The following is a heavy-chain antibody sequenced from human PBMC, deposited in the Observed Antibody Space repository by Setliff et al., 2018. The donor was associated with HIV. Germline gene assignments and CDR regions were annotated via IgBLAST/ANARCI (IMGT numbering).Heavy chain of an antibody. J-gene: IGHJ4*01. D-gene: IGHD5-12*01. Sequence: SETLSLTCSVSGDSISSGGHYWSWIRQSPGKGLEWIGYIHYSGSTYYNPSLKSRVTISVDSSKNQFSLKLSSVTAADTAVYYCARDARWLQFPYFDYWGQGTLVTVSS. CDR1: GDSISSGGHY. CDR2: IHYSGST. CDR3: ARDARWLQFPYFDY. V-gene: IGHV4-30-4*08.